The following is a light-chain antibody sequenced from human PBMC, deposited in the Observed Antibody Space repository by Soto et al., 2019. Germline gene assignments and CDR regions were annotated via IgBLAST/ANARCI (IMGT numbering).Light chain of an antibody. CDR1: SSDVGGYNY. CDR3: SSYTSSSIVV. Sequence: LTQPASVSGSPGQSITISCTGTSSDVGGYNYVSWYQQHPGKAPKLMIYEVSNRPSGVSNRFSGSKSGNTASLTISGLQAEDEADYYCSSYTSSSIVVFGGGTKVTVL. CDR2: EVS. J-gene: IGLJ2*01. V-gene: IGLV2-14*01.